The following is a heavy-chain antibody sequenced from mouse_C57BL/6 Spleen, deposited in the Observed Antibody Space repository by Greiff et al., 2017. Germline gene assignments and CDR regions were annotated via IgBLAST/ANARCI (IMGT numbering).Heavy chain of an antibody. J-gene: IGHJ3*01. V-gene: IGHV1-26*01. D-gene: IGHD2-3*01. Sequence: EVQLQQSGPELVKPGASVKISCKASGYTFTDYYMNWVKQSHGKSHEWIGDINPNNGGNSYNQKFKGKAKLTVDKSSSTAYMELLSLTSEDSAVYYCAITGDGYYLFAYWGQGTLVTVSA. CDR2: INPNNGGN. CDR3: AITGDGYYLFAY. CDR1: GYTFTDYY.